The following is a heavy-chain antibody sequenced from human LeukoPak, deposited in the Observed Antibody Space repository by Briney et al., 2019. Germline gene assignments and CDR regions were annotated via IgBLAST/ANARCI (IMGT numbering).Heavy chain of an antibody. V-gene: IGHV3-21*01. CDR1: GFTFSSYT. Sequence: PGGSLRLSCAASGFTFSSYTMNWVRQAPGKGLEWVSSISSSISYSYYADSVKGRFTISRDNAKNSLYLQMNSLRAEDTAVYYCAKDPGGEVLPDYWGQGTLVTVSS. J-gene: IGHJ4*02. CDR3: AKDPGGEVLPDY. CDR2: ISSSISYS. D-gene: IGHD1-26*01.